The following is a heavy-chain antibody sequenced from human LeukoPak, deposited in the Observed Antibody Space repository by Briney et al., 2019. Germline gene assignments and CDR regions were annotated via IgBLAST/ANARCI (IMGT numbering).Heavy chain of an antibody. CDR3: ARALVVGAKCFDY. CDR2: INPNSGGT. V-gene: IGHV1-2*02. J-gene: IGHJ4*02. CDR1: GYTFTGYY. Sequence: ASVKVSCKASGYTFTGYYMHWARQAPGQGLEWMGWINPNSGGTNYAQKFQGRVTMTRDTSISTAYMELSRLRSDDTAVYYCARALVVGAKCFDYWGQGTLVTVSS. D-gene: IGHD2-15*01.